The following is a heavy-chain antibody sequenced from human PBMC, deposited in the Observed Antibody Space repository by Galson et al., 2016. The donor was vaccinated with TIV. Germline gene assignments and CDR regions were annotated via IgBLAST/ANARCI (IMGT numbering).Heavy chain of an antibody. CDR1: GYNFRSYW. CDR2: IFPNDSDI. J-gene: IGHJ3*01. V-gene: IGHV5-51*03. CDR3: ARMSLLGALDV. D-gene: IGHD3-16*01. Sequence: QSGAEVKKPGESLKISCKDSGYNFRSYWIAWVRQMPGKGFEWLGIIFPNDSDIRYSPYFRGLVTMSADKSTSTAYLQCSSLKASDTAMYYCARMSLLGALDVWGQGTTVTVS.